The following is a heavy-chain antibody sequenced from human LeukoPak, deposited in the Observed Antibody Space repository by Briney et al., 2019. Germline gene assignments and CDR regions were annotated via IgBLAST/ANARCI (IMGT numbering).Heavy chain of an antibody. V-gene: IGHV3-66*02. J-gene: IGHJ4*02. D-gene: IGHD5-12*01. CDR2: IYSGGST. Sequence: PGGSLRLSCAASGFTVSSNYMSWVRQAPGKGLEWVSVIYSGGSTYYADAVKGRFTISIDNSKNTLYLQMNSLRAEDTAVYYRARVYGYSRYGLDYWGQGTLVTVSS. CDR1: GFTVSSNY. CDR3: ARVYGYSRYGLDY.